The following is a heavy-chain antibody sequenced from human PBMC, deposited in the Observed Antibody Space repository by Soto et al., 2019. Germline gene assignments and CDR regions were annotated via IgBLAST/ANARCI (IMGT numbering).Heavy chain of an antibody. CDR2: ISAYNGNT. CDR3: ARVLSYCSGGSCYPAEYFQH. D-gene: IGHD2-15*01. J-gene: IGHJ1*01. V-gene: IGHV1-18*01. CDR1: GYTFTSYG. Sequence: QVQLVQSGAEVKKPGASVKVSCKASGYTFTSYGISWVRQAPGQGLEWMGWISAYNGNTNYAQKLQGRVTMTTVTSTSTAYMELRSLRSDDTAVYYCARVLSYCSGGSCYPAEYFQHWGQGTLVTVSS.